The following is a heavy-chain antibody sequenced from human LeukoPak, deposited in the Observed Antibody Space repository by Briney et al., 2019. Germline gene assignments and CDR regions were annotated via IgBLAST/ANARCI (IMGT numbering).Heavy chain of an antibody. CDR1: GFTFSSYA. D-gene: IGHD6-13*01. CDR2: ISYDGSNK. Sequence: PGRSLRLSCAASGFTFSSYAMHWVRQAPGKGLERVAVISYDGSNKYYADSVKGRFTISRDNSKNTLNLQMNSLRAEDTAVYYCARGNGAAAAPGYGMDVWGQGTTVTVSS. V-gene: IGHV3-30-3*01. CDR3: ARGNGAAAAPGYGMDV. J-gene: IGHJ6*02.